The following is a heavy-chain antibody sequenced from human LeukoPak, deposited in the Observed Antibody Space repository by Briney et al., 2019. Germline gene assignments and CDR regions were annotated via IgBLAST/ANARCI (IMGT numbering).Heavy chain of an antibody. J-gene: IGHJ4*02. CDR3: ASVGTYYYDSSGYPLFDY. Sequence: YMSSSGSTIYYADSVKGRFTISRDNAKNSLYPQMNSLRAEDTAVYYCASVGTYYYDSSGYPLFDYWGQGTLVTVSS. CDR2: MSSSGSTI. D-gene: IGHD3-22*01. V-gene: IGHV3-11*01.